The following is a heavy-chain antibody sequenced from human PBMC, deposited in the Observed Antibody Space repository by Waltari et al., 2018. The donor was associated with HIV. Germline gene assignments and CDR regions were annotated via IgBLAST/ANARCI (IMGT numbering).Heavy chain of an antibody. D-gene: IGHD3-22*01. CDR2: ISAYNGNT. CDR3: ARVGGRLTYYYDSSGYYPFDY. V-gene: IGHV1-18*01. J-gene: IGHJ4*02. Sequence: QVQLVQSGAEVQKPGASVKVSCKASGYTFTSYGISWVRQAPGQGPAWMGWISAYNGNTNYAQKLQGRVTMTTDTSTSTAYMELRSLRSDDTAVYYCARVGGRLTYYYDSSGYYPFDYWGQGTLVTVSS. CDR1: GYTFTSYG.